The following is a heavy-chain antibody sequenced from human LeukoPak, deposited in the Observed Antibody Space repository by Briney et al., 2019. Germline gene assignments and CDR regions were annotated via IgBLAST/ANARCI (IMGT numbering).Heavy chain of an antibody. D-gene: IGHD3/OR15-3a*01. CDR1: GFTFSSNA. V-gene: IGHV3-30*18. Sequence: GGSLRLSCAASGFTFSSNAIHWVRQAPGKGLEWVAMILSDGNNDHYADSVKGRFTISRDNSKNTLYLQMNSLRPEDTAVYYCAKDFQGRWTIDYWGQGTLVTVSP. CDR3: AKDFQGRWTIDY. J-gene: IGHJ4*02. CDR2: ILSDGNND.